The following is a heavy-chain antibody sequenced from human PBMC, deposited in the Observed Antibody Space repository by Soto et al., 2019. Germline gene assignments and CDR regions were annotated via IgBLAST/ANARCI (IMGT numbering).Heavy chain of an antibody. CDR3: ARLGITMVRVDYYYYYGMDV. V-gene: IGHV5-10-1*01. CDR2: IDPSDSYT. D-gene: IGHD3-10*01. Sequence: GDSLKISCKGSGYSFTSYWISWVRQMPGKGLEWMGRIDPSDSYTNYSPSFQGHVTISADKSISTAYLQWSSLKASDTAMYYCARLGITMVRVDYYYYYGMDVWGQGTTVTVSS. J-gene: IGHJ6*02. CDR1: GYSFTSYW.